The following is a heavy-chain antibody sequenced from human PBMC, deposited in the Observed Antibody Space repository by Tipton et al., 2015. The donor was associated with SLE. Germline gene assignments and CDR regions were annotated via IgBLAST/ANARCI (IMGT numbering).Heavy chain of an antibody. CDR2: IFFTGRT. Sequence: TLSLTCSVSGDSMNNYYWSWIRQPAGMPLEWIGRIFFTGRTEYNPSLMSRVTISIDTSKNQFYLRLISATAADTAVYYCARESNWGQGTMVTVSS. CDR1: GDSMNNYY. V-gene: IGHV4-4*07. CDR3: ARESN. J-gene: IGHJ3*01.